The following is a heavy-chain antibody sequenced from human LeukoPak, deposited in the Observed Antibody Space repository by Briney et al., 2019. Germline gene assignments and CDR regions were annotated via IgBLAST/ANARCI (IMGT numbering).Heavy chain of an antibody. J-gene: IGHJ4*02. Sequence: SETLSLTCTVSGGSISSGDYYWSWIRQPPGKGLEWIGHIYASGSTNYSPSLKSRLTISVDTSKNQFSLRLNSVTAADTAVYFCALNFDYWGQGTLVTVSS. V-gene: IGHV4-30-4*01. CDR3: ALNFDY. CDR1: GGSISSGDYY. CDR2: IYASGST.